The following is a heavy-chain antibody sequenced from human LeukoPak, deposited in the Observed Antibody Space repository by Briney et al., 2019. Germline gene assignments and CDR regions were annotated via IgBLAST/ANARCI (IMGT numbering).Heavy chain of an antibody. CDR1: GGSISSYY. D-gene: IGHD6-19*01. J-gene: IGHJ4*02. V-gene: IGHV4-59*01. Sequence: SETLSLTGTVSGGSISSYYWNWIRQPPGKGLEWIGYIYSSGTTDYNPSLKSRVTMSIDTSKSQFSLRLSSVTAADTAVYYCARDGRSCWNFDYWGQGTLVTVSS. CDR2: IYSSGTT. CDR3: ARDGRSCWNFDY.